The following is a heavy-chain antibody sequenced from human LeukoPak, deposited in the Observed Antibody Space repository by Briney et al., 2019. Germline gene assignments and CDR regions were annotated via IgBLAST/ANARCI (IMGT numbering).Heavy chain of an antibody. CDR2: IYHSGST. J-gene: IGHJ5*02. CDR1: GGSISSSPYY. D-gene: IGHD6-13*01. CDR3: ARGPDYSSSYAANWFDP. Sequence: PSETLSLTRTVSGGSISSSPYYWGWIRQPPGKGLEWIGSIYHSGSTFYDPSLKSRVTISIDTSRNQFSLRLNSVTSADTAVYFCARGPDYSSSYAANWFDPWGKGTLVTVSS. V-gene: IGHV4-39*01.